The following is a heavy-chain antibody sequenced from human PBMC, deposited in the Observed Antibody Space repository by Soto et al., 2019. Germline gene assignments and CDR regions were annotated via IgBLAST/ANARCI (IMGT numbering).Heavy chain of an antibody. V-gene: IGHV3-66*01. D-gene: IGHD6-13*01. Sequence: EVQLVESGGGLVQPGGSLRLSCAASGFTVSSNYMSWVRQAPGKGLEWVSVISSGGNTYYAGSVKGRFTISRDNSKNTLYLQMGSRRAEDTAVYYCARPHTSSWTYFDSWGQGTLVTVSS. CDR1: GFTVSSNY. J-gene: IGHJ4*02. CDR2: ISSGGNT. CDR3: ARPHTSSWTYFDS.